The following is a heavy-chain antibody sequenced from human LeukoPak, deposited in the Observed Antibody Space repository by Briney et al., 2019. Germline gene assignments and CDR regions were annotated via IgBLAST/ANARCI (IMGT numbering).Heavy chain of an antibody. CDR3: AGAGGDYYFDY. CDR2: ISYSGST. CDR1: VGSISSSSYY. J-gene: IGHJ4*02. V-gene: IGHV4-39*01. D-gene: IGHD3-16*01. Sequence: SETLSLTCTVSVGSISSSSYYWGWVRQPPGKGLEWIGSISYSGSTYYNPSLKSRVTIPEDTSKNQNSLRLSSVTASDTAVYYCAGAGGDYYFDYWGQGTLVTVSS.